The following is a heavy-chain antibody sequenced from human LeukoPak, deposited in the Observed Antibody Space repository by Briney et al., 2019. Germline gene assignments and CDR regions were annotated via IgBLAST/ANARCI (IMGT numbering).Heavy chain of an antibody. Sequence: GGSLRLSCAASGFTVSSNYMSWVRQAPGKGLEWVSVIYSGGSTYYADSVKGRFTISRDNSKNTLYLQINSLRAEDTAVYYCAKDRKPSIPDYWGQGTLVTVSS. CDR2: IYSGGST. CDR1: GFTVSSNY. D-gene: IGHD1-14*01. J-gene: IGHJ4*02. CDR3: AKDRKPSIPDY. V-gene: IGHV3-66*01.